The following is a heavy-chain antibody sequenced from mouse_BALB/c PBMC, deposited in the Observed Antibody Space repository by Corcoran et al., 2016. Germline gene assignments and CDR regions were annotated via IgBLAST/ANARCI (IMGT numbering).Heavy chain of an antibody. Sequence: EVQLQQSGAEFVKPGASVKLSCTASGFNIKDTYMHWVKQRPEQGLEWIGRIDPANGNTKYDPKFQGKATITADTSSNTAYLQLSSLTSEDTAVYYCARTTEVWYFDVWGAGTTVTVSS. D-gene: IGHD1-1*01. CDR3: ARTTEVWYFDV. J-gene: IGHJ1*01. V-gene: IGHV14-3*02. CDR1: GFNIKDTY. CDR2: IDPANGNT.